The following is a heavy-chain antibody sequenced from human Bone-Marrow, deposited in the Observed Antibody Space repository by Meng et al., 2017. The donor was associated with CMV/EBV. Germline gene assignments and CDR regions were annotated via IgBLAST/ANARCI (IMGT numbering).Heavy chain of an antibody. CDR3: ARDRYGSSAHYYYYYGMDV. J-gene: IGHJ6*02. CDR1: GFTFSSYS. CDR2: ISSSSSTI. D-gene: IGHD6-6*01. V-gene: IGHV3-48*04. Sequence: GESLKISCAASGFTFSSYSMNWVRQAPGKGLEWVSYISSSSSTIYYADSVKGRFTISRDNAKNSLYLQMNSLRAEDTAVYYCARDRYGSSAHYYYYYGMDVWGQRTTVTVYS.